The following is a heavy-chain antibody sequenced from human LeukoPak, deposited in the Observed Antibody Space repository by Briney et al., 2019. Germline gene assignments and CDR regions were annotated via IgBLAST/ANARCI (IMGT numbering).Heavy chain of an antibody. J-gene: IGHJ5*02. CDR1: AGSISSSSYY. D-gene: IGHD3-16*01. Sequence: SETLSLTCTVSAGSISSSSYYWGWIRQPPGKGLEWIGEINHSGSTNYSPSLKSRVTISVDTSKNQFSLKLSSVTAADTAVYYCASKAGGSRLYNWFDPWGQGTLVTVSS. CDR2: INHSGST. CDR3: ASKAGGSRLYNWFDP. V-gene: IGHV4-39*07.